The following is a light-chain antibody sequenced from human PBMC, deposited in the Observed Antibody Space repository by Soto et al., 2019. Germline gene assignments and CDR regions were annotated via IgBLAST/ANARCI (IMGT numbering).Light chain of an antibody. CDR1: QSVSSNY. CDR2: GAS. J-gene: IGKJ5*01. CDR3: QQYGSSPVT. Sequence: EIVLAQFPGTLSLSPGERATLSWRASQSVSSNYLAWYHQKPGQAPRLLIYGASSRATGIPDRFSGSGSGTDFTLTISRLEPEDFAVYYCQQYGSSPVTFGQGTRLEIK. V-gene: IGKV3-20*01.